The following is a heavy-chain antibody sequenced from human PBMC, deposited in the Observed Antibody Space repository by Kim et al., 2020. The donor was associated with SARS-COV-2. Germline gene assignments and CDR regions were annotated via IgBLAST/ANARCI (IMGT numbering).Heavy chain of an antibody. J-gene: IGHJ1*01. CDR1: GFTFSSYV. V-gene: IGHV3-48*04. Sequence: GGPLRLSCAASGFTFSSYVMNWVRQAPGKGLEWISYIKSSSSTIYYADSVKGRFTISKDNAKNSLYLQMSSLRAEDTAVYYCVAAEYFHHWGQGTLVTVSS. CDR2: IKSSSSTI. CDR3: VAAEYFHH.